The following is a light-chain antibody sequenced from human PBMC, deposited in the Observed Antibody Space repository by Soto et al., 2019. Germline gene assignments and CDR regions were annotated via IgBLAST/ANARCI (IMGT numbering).Light chain of an antibody. J-gene: IGLJ1*01. CDR3: SSYTSSSTLYV. CDR1: RSDVGGYKY. CDR2: EVS. Sequence: QSALTQPASVSGSPGQSITISCTGTRSDVGGYKYVSWYQQHTGKAPKLMIYEVSNRPSGVSNRFSGSKSGNTASLTISGLQAEDEADYYCSSYTSSSTLYVFGTGTKLTVL. V-gene: IGLV2-14*01.